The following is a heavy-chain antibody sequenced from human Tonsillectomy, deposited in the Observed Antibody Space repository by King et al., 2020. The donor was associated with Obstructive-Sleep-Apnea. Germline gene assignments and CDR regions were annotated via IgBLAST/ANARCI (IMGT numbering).Heavy chain of an antibody. J-gene: IGHJ3*02. CDR1: GYTFTKYW. CDR2: IYPGDSDT. D-gene: IGHD5-12*01. V-gene: IGHV5-51*01. Sequence: VQLVQSGAEVKKPGESLKISCKTSGYTFTKYWIGWVPQVPGKGLEWMGMIYPGDSDTRYGPSLQGQVTISDDKSISTTFVQWSSLKASDTAMYYCATSIVTTVGGVFDIWGQGTMVTVSS. CDR3: ATSIVTTVGGVFDI.